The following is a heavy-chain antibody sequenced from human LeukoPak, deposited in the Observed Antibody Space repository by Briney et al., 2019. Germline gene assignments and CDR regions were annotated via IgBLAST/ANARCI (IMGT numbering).Heavy chain of an antibody. CDR1: GFAFSSYA. CDR3: AKDLGELSPEHFDY. J-gene: IGHJ4*02. Sequence: GGSLRLSCAASGFAFSSYAMSWVRQAPGKGLEWVSAISGSGGSTYYADSVKGRFTISRDNSMNTLYLQMNSLRAEDTAVYYCAKDLGELSPEHFDYWGQGTLVTVSS. V-gene: IGHV3-23*01. D-gene: IGHD3-16*02. CDR2: ISGSGGST.